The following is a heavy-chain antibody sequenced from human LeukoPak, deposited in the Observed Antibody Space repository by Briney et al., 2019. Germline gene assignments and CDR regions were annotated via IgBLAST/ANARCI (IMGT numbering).Heavy chain of an antibody. D-gene: IGHD6-6*01. CDR2: SSGSGGST. CDR1: GFSISSDA. J-gene: IGHJ4*02. Sequence: GSLCLTCAASGFSISSDAKSWWRQHPPERLQWGTASSGSGGSTYYADSVKSRFTISRDNSKNQLYLQMNSLTAEDTAVYYCAKVGVYSSSRLVFDYWGQGTLVTVSS. CDR3: AKVGVYSSSRLVFDY. V-gene: IGHV3-23*01.